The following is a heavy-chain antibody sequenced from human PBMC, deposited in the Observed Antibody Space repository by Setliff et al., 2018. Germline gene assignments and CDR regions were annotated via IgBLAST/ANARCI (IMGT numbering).Heavy chain of an antibody. CDR3: ARGRGDCGGGDCYQDLYYFDY. Sequence: SETLSLTCGVSGSSVDSDYFWGWIRQPPGKGLEWIASFHQSSTNYNPSLKSRVTISVDTSKNQFSLKLSSVTAADTAVYYRARGRGDCGGGDCYQDLYYFDYWGQGTLVTVSS. CDR2: FHQSST. J-gene: IGHJ4*02. CDR1: GSSVDSDYF. V-gene: IGHV4-61*01. D-gene: IGHD2-21*02.